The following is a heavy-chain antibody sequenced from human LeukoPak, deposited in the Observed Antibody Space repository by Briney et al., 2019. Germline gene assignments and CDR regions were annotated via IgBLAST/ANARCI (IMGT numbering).Heavy chain of an antibody. CDR3: ASLQQLSNFDY. D-gene: IGHD3-16*02. CDR2: IYYSGST. CDR1: GGSLSSSSYY. Sequence: SETLSLTCTVSGGSLSSSSYYWGWIRQPPGKGLEWIGSIYYSGSTYYNPSLKSRVTISVDTSKNQFSLKLSSVTAADTAVYYCASLQQLSNFDYWGQGTLVTVSS. J-gene: IGHJ4*02. V-gene: IGHV4-39*01.